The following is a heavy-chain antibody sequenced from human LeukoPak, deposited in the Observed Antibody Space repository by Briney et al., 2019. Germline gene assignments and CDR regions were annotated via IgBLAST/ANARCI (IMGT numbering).Heavy chain of an antibody. CDR3: ARGRGIRGSAFDI. J-gene: IGHJ3*02. D-gene: IGHD3-10*01. CDR2: INHSGST. CDR1: GGSFSGYY. Sequence: SETLSLTCAVYGGSFSGYYWSWIRQPPGKGLEWIGEINHSGSTNYNPSLKSRVTISVDTSKNQFSLKLSFVTAADTAVYYCARGRGIRGSAFDIWGQGTMVTVSS. V-gene: IGHV4-34*01.